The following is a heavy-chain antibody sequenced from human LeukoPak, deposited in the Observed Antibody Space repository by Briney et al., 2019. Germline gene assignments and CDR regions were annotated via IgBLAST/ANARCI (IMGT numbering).Heavy chain of an antibody. Sequence: TTSETLSLTCTVSGGSVSSGSYYWSWIRQPPGKGLEWIGYIYYSGSTNYNPSLKSRVTISVDTSKNQFSLKLSSVTAADTAVYFCARDMGAPDYGSYSVDYWGQGTLVTVSS. CDR1: GGSVSSGSYY. CDR2: IYYSGST. J-gene: IGHJ4*02. D-gene: IGHD4-23*01. V-gene: IGHV4-61*01. CDR3: ARDMGAPDYGSYSVDY.